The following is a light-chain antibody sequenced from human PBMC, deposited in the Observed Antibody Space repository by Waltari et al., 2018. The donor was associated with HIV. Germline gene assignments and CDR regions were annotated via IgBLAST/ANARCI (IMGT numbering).Light chain of an antibody. Sequence: EIVMTQSPATLSVSPGERATLSCRASQSVSSNLAWYQHKPGQAPRLFIYGASTRATGIPARFSGSGSGTDFTLTISSLQSEDFAVYYCQQYSNRPRTFGQGTKVENK. CDR2: GAS. J-gene: IGKJ1*01. CDR1: QSVSSN. CDR3: QQYSNRPRT. V-gene: IGKV3-15*01.